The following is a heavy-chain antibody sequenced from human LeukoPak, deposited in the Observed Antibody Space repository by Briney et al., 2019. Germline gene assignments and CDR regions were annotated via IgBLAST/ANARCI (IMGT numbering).Heavy chain of an antibody. CDR2: IYHNGNT. CDR1: GGSISSNNW. J-gene: IGHJ4*02. V-gene: IGHV4-4*02. D-gene: IGHD3-22*01. CDR3: ARVTRVYYDSSGTFDY. Sequence: SETLSLTCAVSGGSISSNNWWNWVRQPPGKGLEWIGDIYHNGNTNYNPSLKSRVTISVDTSKNQFSLKLSSVTAADTAVYYCARVTRVYYDSSGTFDYWGQGTLVTVSS.